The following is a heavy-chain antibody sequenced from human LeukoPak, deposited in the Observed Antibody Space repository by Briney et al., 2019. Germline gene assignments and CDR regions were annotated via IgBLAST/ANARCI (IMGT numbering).Heavy chain of an antibody. CDR1: GFTFSSYW. J-gene: IGHJ4*02. D-gene: IGHD6-13*01. CDR3: ARTPKGSWHNFDY. Sequence: PGGSLRLSCAASGFTFSSYWMSWVRQAPGKGLEWVANTKQDGSEKYYVDSVKGRFTISRDNAKNSMYLQMNNLRAEDTAVYYCARTPKGSWHNFDYWGQGTLVTVSS. CDR2: TKQDGSEK. V-gene: IGHV3-7*01.